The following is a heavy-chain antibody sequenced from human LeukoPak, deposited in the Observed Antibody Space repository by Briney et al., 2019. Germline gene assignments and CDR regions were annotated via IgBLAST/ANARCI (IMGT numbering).Heavy chain of an antibody. D-gene: IGHD2-21*02. Sequence: SETLSLTCTVSGGSISSSSYYWGWIRQPPGKGLEWIGSIYYSGSTYYNPSLKSRVTISVDTSKNQFSLKLSSVTAADTAVYYCATPIYCGGDCYHFDYWGQGTLVTVSS. CDR3: ATPIYCGGDCYHFDY. J-gene: IGHJ4*02. CDR1: GGSISSSSYY. CDR2: IYYSGST. V-gene: IGHV4-39*01.